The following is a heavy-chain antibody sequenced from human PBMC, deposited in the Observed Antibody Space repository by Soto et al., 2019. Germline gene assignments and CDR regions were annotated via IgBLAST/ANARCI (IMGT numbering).Heavy chain of an antibody. Sequence: GGSLRLSCAASGFTFSSDAMSWVRQAPGKGLEWVSAISGSGGSTYYADSVKGRFTISRENSKNTLYLQMNSLRAEDKAVYYCAIGSSGTLGHFDYWGQGTLVTVSS. D-gene: IGHD7-27*01. CDR3: AIGSSGTLGHFDY. V-gene: IGHV3-23*01. CDR1: GFTFSSDA. CDR2: ISGSGGST. J-gene: IGHJ4*02.